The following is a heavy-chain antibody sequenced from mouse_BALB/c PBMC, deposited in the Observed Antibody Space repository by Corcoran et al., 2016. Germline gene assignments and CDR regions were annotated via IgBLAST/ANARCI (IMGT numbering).Heavy chain of an antibody. J-gene: IGHJ2*01. CDR1: GFSLSTSGMG. CDR2: IYWDDDK. V-gene: IGHV8-12*01. CDR3: ARKWDGNYPFDY. D-gene: IGHD2-1*01. Sequence: QVTLKESGPGILQPSQTLSLTCSFSGFSLSTSGMGVSWIRQPSGKGLEWLAHIYWDDDKRYNPSLKSRLTISKDTSSNQVFLKITSVDTADTDTYYCARKWDGNYPFDYWGHGTTLTVSS.